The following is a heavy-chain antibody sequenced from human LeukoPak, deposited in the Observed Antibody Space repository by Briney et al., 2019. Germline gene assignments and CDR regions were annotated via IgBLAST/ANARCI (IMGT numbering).Heavy chain of an antibody. D-gene: IGHD2-21*02. Sequence: GGSLRLSCAASGFTFSSYSMNWVRQAPGKGLEWVSYISGGSSSIYYADSVKGRFTISRDNAKNSLYLQMNSLRDEDTAVYYCARDRCGGDCYRAFDIWGQGTMVTVSS. CDR2: ISGGSSSI. J-gene: IGHJ3*02. CDR3: ARDRCGGDCYRAFDI. V-gene: IGHV3-48*02. CDR1: GFTFSSYS.